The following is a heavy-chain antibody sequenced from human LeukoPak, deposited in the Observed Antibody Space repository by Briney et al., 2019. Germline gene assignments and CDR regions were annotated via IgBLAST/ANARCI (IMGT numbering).Heavy chain of an antibody. D-gene: IGHD3-3*01. CDR1: GFTFSTYW. CDR2: INNDGSST. CDR3: ATSGLKIFGVRYYYMDV. V-gene: IGHV3-74*01. J-gene: IGHJ6*03. Sequence: GGSLRLSCAASGFTFSTYWMHWVRQAPGKGLVWVSRINNDGSSTSYPDSVKGRFTISRDNAKNTLHLPMNSLRAEDTAVYYCATSGLKIFGVRYYYMDVWGKGTTVTVSS.